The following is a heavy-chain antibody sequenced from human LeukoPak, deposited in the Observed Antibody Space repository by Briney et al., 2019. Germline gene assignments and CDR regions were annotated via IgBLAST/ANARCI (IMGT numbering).Heavy chain of an antibody. V-gene: IGHV4-59*01. Sequence: SETLSLTCTVSGGSISSYYWSWIRQPPGKGLEWIGYIYYSGSTNYNPSLKSRVTISVDTSKNQFSLKLSSVTAADTAVYYCSRSTMVRGGNAFDIWGQGTMVTVSS. D-gene: IGHD3-10*01. CDR2: IYYSGST. CDR3: SRSTMVRGGNAFDI. J-gene: IGHJ3*02. CDR1: GGSISSYY.